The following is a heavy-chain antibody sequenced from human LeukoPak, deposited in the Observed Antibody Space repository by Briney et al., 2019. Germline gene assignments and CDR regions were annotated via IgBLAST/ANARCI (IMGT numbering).Heavy chain of an antibody. CDR1: GFTFSSYE. CDR3: AKVGNWKYGHHDY. Sequence: GGSLRLSCAASGFTFSSYEMNWVRQAPGKGLEWVSYISSSGRTIYYADSVKGRFTFSRDNAKNSLYLQMNSLRAEDTAVYYCAKVGNWKYGHHDYWGQGTLVTVSS. V-gene: IGHV3-48*03. CDR2: ISSSGRTI. D-gene: IGHD1-7*01. J-gene: IGHJ4*02.